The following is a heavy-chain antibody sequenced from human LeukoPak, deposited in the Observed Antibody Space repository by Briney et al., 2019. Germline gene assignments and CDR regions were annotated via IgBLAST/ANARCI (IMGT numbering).Heavy chain of an antibody. D-gene: IGHD6-19*01. Sequence: PGGSLRLSCAASGFTFSSYAMSWVRQAPGKGLEWVSAISGSGGSTYYADSVKGRFTISRDNSKNTLYLHMNSLRAEDTAVYYCAKDADYSSGWYKDYWGQGTLVTVSS. CDR2: ISGSGGST. CDR1: GFTFSSYA. V-gene: IGHV3-23*01. CDR3: AKDADYSSGWYKDY. J-gene: IGHJ4*02.